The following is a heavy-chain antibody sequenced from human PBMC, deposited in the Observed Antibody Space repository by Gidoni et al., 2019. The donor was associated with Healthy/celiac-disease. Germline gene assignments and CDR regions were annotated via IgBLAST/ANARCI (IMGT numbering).Heavy chain of an antibody. CDR3: ARGRGLITGTSTTLYYFDY. CDR1: GGSFSGYY. Sequence: QVQLQQWGAGLLKPSETLSLPCAVYGGSFSGYYWSWIRQPPGKGLEWIGEINHSGSTNYNPSLKSRVTISVDTSKNQFSLKLSSVTAADTAVYYCARGRGLITGTSTTLYYFDYWGQGTLVTVSS. V-gene: IGHV4-34*01. CDR2: INHSGST. D-gene: IGHD1-20*01. J-gene: IGHJ4*02.